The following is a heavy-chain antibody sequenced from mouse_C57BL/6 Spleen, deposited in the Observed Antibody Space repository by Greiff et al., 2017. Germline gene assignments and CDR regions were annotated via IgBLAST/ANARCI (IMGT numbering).Heavy chain of an antibody. CDR1: GYTFTDYE. Sequence: VQLQQSGAELVRPGASVTLSCKASGYTFTDYEMHWVKQTPVHGLEWIGAIDPETGGTAYNQKFKGKAILTADKSSSTAYMELRSLTSEDSAFYYCTRRGDGYYRTFPLWFYFDYWGQGTTLTVSS. V-gene: IGHV1-15*01. D-gene: IGHD2-3*01. J-gene: IGHJ2*01. CDR3: TRRGDGYYRTFPLWFYFDY. CDR2: IDPETGGT.